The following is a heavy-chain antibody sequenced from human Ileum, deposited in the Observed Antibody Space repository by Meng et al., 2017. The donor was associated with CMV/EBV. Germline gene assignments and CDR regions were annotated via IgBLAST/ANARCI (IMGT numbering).Heavy chain of an antibody. D-gene: IGHD6-6*01. CDR3: ARTYSSSSGITIDY. J-gene: IGHJ4*02. CDR1: GGSISSYY. CDR2: ISTSGST. Sequence: QRHVSGQGLVKPSETLSLTCTVSGGSISSYYWSWIRQPAGKGLEWIGRISTSGSTNYNPSLKSRVTMSVDASKNQFSLKLTSVTTADTAVYFCARTYSSSSGITIDYWGQGTLVTVSS. V-gene: IGHV4-4*07.